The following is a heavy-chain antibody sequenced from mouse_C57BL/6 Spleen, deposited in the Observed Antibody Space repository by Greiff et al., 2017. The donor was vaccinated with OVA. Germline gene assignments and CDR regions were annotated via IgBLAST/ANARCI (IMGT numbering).Heavy chain of an antibody. CDR2: IDPSDSYT. D-gene: IGHD2-5*01. CDR3: ARYSNYDFDY. J-gene: IGHJ2*01. CDR1: VYTFTSYW. Sequence: VQLQQPGAELVMPGASVKLSCKASVYTFTSYWMHWVKQRPGQGLEWIGEIDPSDSYTNYNQKFKGKSTLTVDKSSSTAYMQLSSLTSEDSAVYYCARYSNYDFDYWGQGTTLTVSS. V-gene: IGHV1-69*01.